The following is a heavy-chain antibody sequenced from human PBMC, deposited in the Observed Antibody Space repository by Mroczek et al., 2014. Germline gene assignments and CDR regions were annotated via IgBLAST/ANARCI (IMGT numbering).Heavy chain of an antibody. V-gene: IGHV3-30*18. Sequence: QVQLVQSGGGVVQPGRSLRLSCAASGFTFSSYGMHWVRQAPGKGLEWVAVISYDGSNKYYADSVKGRFTISRDNSKNTLYLQMNSLRAEDTAVYYCAKDSIPKTPYYDFWSDPLNGMDVWGQGTHGH. J-gene: IGHJ6*02. CDR2: ISYDGSNK. CDR1: GFTFSSYG. D-gene: IGHD3-3*01. CDR3: AKDSIPKTPYYDFWSDPLNGMDV.